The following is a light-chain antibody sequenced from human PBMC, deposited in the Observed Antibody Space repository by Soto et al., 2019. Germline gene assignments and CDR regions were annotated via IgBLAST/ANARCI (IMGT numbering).Light chain of an antibody. CDR2: GAS. CDR1: QSVSNK. V-gene: IGKV3-15*01. Sequence: IVMTQSQATLSVSPGERSTVSCRASQSVSNKLAWYQQKPGQAPRLLIYGASTRASGITARFSGSGSGTEFTLTISSLQSEDFALYYCQQYNNWPKITFGQGTRLEIK. J-gene: IGKJ5*01. CDR3: QQYNNWPKIT.